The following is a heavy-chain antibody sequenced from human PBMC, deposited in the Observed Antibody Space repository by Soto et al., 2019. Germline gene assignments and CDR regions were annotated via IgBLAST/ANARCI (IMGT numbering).Heavy chain of an antibody. V-gene: IGHV4-31*03. D-gene: IGHD6-13*01. J-gene: IGHJ4*02. CDR3: ARLAYSSRGGQFFDY. Sequence: QVQLQESGPGLVEPSQTLSLTCNVSGDSINSGGYHWSWIRQHPGKGLEWIVYIYYSGDTYYNPSLKSRVAISVHTSKKQFSLNLSSATAADTAVYYCARLAYSSRGGQFFDYWGQGVLVTVSS. CDR1: GDSINSGGYH. CDR2: IYYSGDT.